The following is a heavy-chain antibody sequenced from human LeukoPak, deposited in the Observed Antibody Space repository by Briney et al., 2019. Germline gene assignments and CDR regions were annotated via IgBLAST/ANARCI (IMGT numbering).Heavy chain of an antibody. D-gene: IGHD2-2*01. CDR2: INTDGSST. CDR1: GFTFSSYW. V-gene: IGHV3-74*01. Sequence: GGSLRLSCAASGFTFSSYWMHWVRQGTGKGLVWVSRINTDGSSTSYADSVKGRFTISRDNAKNMLYLQMNSLRAEDTAVYYCARSSPDASYYYMDVWGKGTTVTVSS. J-gene: IGHJ6*03. CDR3: ARSSPDASYYYMDV.